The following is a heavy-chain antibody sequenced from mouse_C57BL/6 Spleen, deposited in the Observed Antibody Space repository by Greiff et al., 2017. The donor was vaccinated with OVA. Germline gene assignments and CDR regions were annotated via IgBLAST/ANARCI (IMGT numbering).Heavy chain of an antibody. V-gene: IGHV1-64*01. CDR3: AREYYGSSGFAD. J-gene: IGHJ3*01. CDR2: IHPNSGST. Sequence: QVQLQQPGAELVKPGASVKLSCKASGYTFTSYWMHWVKQRPGQGLEWIGMIHPNSGSTNYNEKFKSKATLTVDKSSSTAYMQLSSLTSEDSAVYYCAREYYGSSGFADWGQGTLVTVSA. CDR1: GYTFTSYW. D-gene: IGHD1-1*01.